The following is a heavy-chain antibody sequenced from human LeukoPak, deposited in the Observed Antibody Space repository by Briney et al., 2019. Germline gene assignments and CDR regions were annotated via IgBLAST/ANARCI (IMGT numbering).Heavy chain of an antibody. CDR3: AKGGFGGGDYYYYYMDV. V-gene: IGHV3-43D*03. CDR1: GFTFSSYW. CDR2: ISWGGGST. Sequence: GGSLRLSCAASGFTFSSYWMHWVRQAPGKGLEWVSLISWGGGSTYYADSVKGRFTISRDNSKNSLYLQMNSLRAEDTALYYCAKGGFGGGDYYYYYMDVWGKGTTVTVSS. D-gene: IGHD3-10*01. J-gene: IGHJ6*03.